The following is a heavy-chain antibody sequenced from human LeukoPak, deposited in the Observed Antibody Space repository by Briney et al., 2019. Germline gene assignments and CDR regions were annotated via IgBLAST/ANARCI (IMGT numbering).Heavy chain of an antibody. CDR2: ITSTSSTI. D-gene: IGHD3-9*01. CDR1: GFTFSSYA. CDR3: ARVERYFDWSYQYYYMDV. V-gene: IGHV3-48*04. Sequence: GGSLRLSCAASGFTFSSYAMCWVRQAPGKGLEWISYITSTSSTIYYADSVKGRFTISRDNAKNSLYLQMNSLRAEDTAVYYCARVERYFDWSYQYYYMDVWGKGTTVTVSS. J-gene: IGHJ6*03.